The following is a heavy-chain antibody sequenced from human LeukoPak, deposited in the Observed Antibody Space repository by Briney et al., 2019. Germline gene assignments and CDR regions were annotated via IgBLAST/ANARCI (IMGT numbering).Heavy chain of an antibody. CDR3: ARGRRY. CDR2: ITYDGSNK. V-gene: IGHV3-30-3*01. J-gene: IGHJ4*02. Sequence: GGSLRLSCAASGFTFSSYAMHWVRQAPGKGLEWVAVITYDGSNKYYADSVKGRFTISRDNSKNTLYLQMNSLRAEDTAVYYCARGRRYWGQGTLVTVSS. CDR1: GFTFSSYA.